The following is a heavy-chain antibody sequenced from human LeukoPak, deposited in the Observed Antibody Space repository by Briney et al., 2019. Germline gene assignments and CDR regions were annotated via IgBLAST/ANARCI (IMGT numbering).Heavy chain of an antibody. D-gene: IGHD6-19*01. V-gene: IGHV1-2*02. CDR1: GYTFTGYY. CDR2: INPNSGGT. Sequence: ASVKVSCKASGYTFTGYYMHGVREAPGQGLEWMGWINPNSGGTKYAQKFQARVTMTRATSISTAYMELSRLRSDDTAVYYCARESSGWLFDYWGQGTLVTVSS. J-gene: IGHJ4*02. CDR3: ARESSGWLFDY.